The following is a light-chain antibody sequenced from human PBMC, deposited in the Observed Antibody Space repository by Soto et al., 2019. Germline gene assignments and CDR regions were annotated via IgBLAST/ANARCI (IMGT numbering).Light chain of an antibody. CDR2: EVS. CDR1: SSDVGGYNY. Sequence: QSALTQPVSVSGSPGQSITISCTGTSSDVGGYNYVSWYQQHPGKAPKLMIYEVSNRPSGVSNRFSGSKSGNTASLTFAGLQAEDEADYYCSAYTSSSTRVFGGGTKLTVL. V-gene: IGLV2-14*01. CDR3: SAYTSSSTRV. J-gene: IGLJ3*02.